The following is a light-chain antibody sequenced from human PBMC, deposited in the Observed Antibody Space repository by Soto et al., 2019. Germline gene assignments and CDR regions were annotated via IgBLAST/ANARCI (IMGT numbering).Light chain of an antibody. J-gene: IGLJ1*01. CDR2: DVS. CDR1: SSDVGGYNY. V-gene: IGLV2-14*01. CDR3: SSYTSSSTLYYV. Sequence: QSALTQPASVSGSPGQSITISCTGTSSDVGGYNYVSWYQQHPGKAPKLMIYDVSNRPSGVSNRFSGSKSGNTASLTISGLQAEDAADYYCSSYTSSSTLYYVFGTGTKVTVL.